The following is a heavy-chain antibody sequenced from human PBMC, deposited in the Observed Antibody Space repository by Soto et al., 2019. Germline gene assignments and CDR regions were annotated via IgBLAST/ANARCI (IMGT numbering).Heavy chain of an antibody. CDR3: ARSEWYYDFWSGYYSFDY. CDR1: GGSISSSSYY. Sequence: SETLSLTCTVSGGSISSSSYYWGWIRQPPGKGLEWIGSIYYSGSAYYNPSLKSRVTISVDTSKNQFSLRLSSVTAADTAVYYCARSEWYYDFWSGYYSFDYWGQGTLVTVSS. J-gene: IGHJ4*02. CDR2: IYYSGSA. V-gene: IGHV4-39*07. D-gene: IGHD3-3*01.